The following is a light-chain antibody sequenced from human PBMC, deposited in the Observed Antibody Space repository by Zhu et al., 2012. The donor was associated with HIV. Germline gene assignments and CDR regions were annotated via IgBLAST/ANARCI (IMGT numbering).Light chain of an antibody. CDR3: HQYGRPPFT. Sequence: EIMLTQSPGTLSLSPGERATLSCRASESVNKNYVAWYQQKVGQAPRLLIYDTSSRATGIPDRFSGSGSGTDFTLTISRLEPEDFAVYYCHQYGRPPFTFGPGTKVDIK. CDR1: ESVNKNY. CDR2: DTS. J-gene: IGKJ3*01. V-gene: IGKV3-20*01.